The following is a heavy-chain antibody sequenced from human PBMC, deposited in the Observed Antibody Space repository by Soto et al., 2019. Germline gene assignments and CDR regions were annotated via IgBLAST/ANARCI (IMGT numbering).Heavy chain of an antibody. CDR2: IYYSWEWLGNIYYIGTT. Sequence: QVQLQESGPGLVKPSQTLSLTCTVSGGSITSNGYYWSWIRQHPGKGLEWIGYIYYSWEWLGNIYYIGTTFYNPSLKSRVSISVDTSANQFSLKLNSVTAADTAVYFCARNGYTYGLDVWGQGTKVTVSS. V-gene: IGHV4-31*03. J-gene: IGHJ6*02. CDR1: GGSITSNGYY. CDR3: ARNGYTYGLDV. D-gene: IGHD3-16*02.